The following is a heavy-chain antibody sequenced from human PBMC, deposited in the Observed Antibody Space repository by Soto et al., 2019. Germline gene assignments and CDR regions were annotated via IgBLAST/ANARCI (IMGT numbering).Heavy chain of an antibody. D-gene: IGHD1-1*01. CDR1: GGTFRTSA. CDR3: ARDKDRLQLGGNYFYILDV. J-gene: IGHJ6*02. V-gene: IGHV1-69*12. CDR2: IMPVFRRP. Sequence: QVQLVQSGAEVKKPGSSVKVSCKASGGTFRTSAISWVRQAPGQVLEWVGGIMPVFRRPKYAQNFQDRVTITADESTRTAVLELSSLRSADTAVYYCARDKDRLQLGGNYFYILDVWGQGTAVTVSS.